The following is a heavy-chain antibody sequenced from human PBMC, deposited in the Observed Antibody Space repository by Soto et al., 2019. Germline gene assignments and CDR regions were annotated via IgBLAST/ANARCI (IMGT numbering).Heavy chain of an antibody. CDR3: ARQSPRRLRYFDWLLSSRYYYCGMDV. J-gene: IGHJ6*02. D-gene: IGHD3-9*01. V-gene: IGHV5-51*01. CDR2: IYPGDSDT. Sequence: PGESLKISCKGSGYSFTSYWIGWVRQMPGKGLEWMGIIYPGDSDTRYSPSFQGQVTISADKSISTAYLQWSSLKASDTAMYYCARQSPRRLRYFDWLLSSRYYYCGMDVWGQGTTVTVSS. CDR1: GYSFTSYW.